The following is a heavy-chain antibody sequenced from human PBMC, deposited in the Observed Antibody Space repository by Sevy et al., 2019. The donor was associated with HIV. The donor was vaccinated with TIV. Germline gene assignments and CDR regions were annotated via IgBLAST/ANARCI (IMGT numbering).Heavy chain of an antibody. J-gene: IGHJ6*02. CDR3: ARPQYDSTGYYPLYFYAMDV. D-gene: IGHD3-22*01. V-gene: IGHV1-69*13. CDR2: IVTSIGPA. Sequence: ASVKVSCKASGGSFTSFVFNWVRLAPGQGLEWMGGIVTSIGPAKYAQKFQGRVTITADESTSTTYMELCSLRSEDTAIYYCARPQYDSTGYYPLYFYAMDVWGQGTTVTVSS. CDR1: GGSFTSFV.